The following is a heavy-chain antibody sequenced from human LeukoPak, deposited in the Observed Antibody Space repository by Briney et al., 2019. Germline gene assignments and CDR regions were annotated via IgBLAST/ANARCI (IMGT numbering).Heavy chain of an antibody. CDR1: GFTVSSNY. CDR2: IYSGGST. J-gene: IGHJ3*02. CDR3: ARSSHYDILTGYSEEDAFDT. D-gene: IGHD3-9*01. Sequence: GGSLRLSCAASGFTVSSNYMSWDRQAPGKGLEWVSVIYSGGSTDYADSVKGRFTISRDNSKNTLYLQMNSLRVEDTAVYYCARSSHYDILTGYSEEDAFDTWGQGTMVTVSS. V-gene: IGHV3-53*01.